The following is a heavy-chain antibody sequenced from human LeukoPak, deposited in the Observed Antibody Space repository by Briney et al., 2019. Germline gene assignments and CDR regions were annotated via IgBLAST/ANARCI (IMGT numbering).Heavy chain of an antibody. CDR1: GFTVSSNY. Sequence: PGGSLRLSCAASGFTVSSNYMSWVRQAPGKGLEWVSVIYSGGSTYYADSVKGRFTISRDNSKNTLYLQMNSLRAEDTAVYYCAKVSGSRGAYYEMDYWGQGTLVTVSS. V-gene: IGHV3-53*01. D-gene: IGHD2-21*01. CDR2: IYSGGST. CDR3: AKVSGSRGAYYEMDY. J-gene: IGHJ4*02.